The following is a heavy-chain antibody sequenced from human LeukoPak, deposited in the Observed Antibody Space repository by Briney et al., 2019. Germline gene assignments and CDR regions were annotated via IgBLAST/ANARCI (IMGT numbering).Heavy chain of an antibody. CDR2: IYYSGST. CDR1: GGSISSGDYY. CDR3: ARDTTDQYGDYQGQRGDAFDI. D-gene: IGHD4-17*01. Sequence: PSQTLSLTCTVSGGSISSGDYYWSWIRQPPGKGLEWIGYIYYSGSTYYNPSLKSRVTISVDTSKNQFSLKLSSVTAADTAVYYCARDTTDQYGDYQGQRGDAFDIWGQGTMVTVSS. V-gene: IGHV4-30-4*01. J-gene: IGHJ3*02.